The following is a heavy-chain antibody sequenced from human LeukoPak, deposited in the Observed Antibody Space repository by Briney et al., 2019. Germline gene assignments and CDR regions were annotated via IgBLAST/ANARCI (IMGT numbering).Heavy chain of an antibody. J-gene: IGHJ6*03. CDR3: ARERVTYYYDSSGPITYYYMDV. V-gene: IGHV4-61*02. Sequence: PSDTLSLTCTVSGDSISSGSYYWSWIRQPAGKGLEWIGRIYTSGSTNYNASLMRRVTISVDTSKNQFSLKLSSVTAADTAVYYCARERVTYYYDSSGPITYYYMDVWGKGTTVTVSS. D-gene: IGHD3-22*01. CDR1: GDSISSGSYY. CDR2: IYTSGST.